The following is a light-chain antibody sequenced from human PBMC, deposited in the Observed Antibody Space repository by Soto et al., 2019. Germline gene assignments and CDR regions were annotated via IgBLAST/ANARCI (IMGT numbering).Light chain of an antibody. CDR2: KAS. Sequence: DIQMTQSPSTLSASVGDRVTITCRASQSISSWLAWCQQKPGKAPKLLIYKASSLESGVPSRFSGSGSGTEFTLTISSLQPDDFATYYCQQYNSYCTFGQGTKLEIK. J-gene: IGKJ2*02. V-gene: IGKV1-5*03. CDR1: QSISSW. CDR3: QQYNSYCT.